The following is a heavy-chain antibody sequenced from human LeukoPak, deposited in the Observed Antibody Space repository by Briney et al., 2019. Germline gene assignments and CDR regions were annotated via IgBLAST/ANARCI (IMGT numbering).Heavy chain of an antibody. CDR1: GYSISSGYY. V-gene: IGHV4-38-2*01. Sequence: PSETLSLTCAVSGYSISSGYYWGWIRQPPGKGLEWIGSIYHSGSTYYNPSLKSRVTISVDTSKNQFSLKPSSVTAADTAVYYCASYGDYDNWFDPWGQGTLVTVSS. D-gene: IGHD4-17*01. CDR3: ASYGDYDNWFDP. CDR2: IYHSGST. J-gene: IGHJ5*02.